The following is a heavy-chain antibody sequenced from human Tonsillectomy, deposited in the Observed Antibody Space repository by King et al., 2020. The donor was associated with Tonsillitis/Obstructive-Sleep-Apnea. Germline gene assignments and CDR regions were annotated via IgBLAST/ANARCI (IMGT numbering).Heavy chain of an antibody. CDR1: GFTFDDYA. J-gene: IGHJ3*02. V-gene: IGHV3-43*02. Sequence: VQLVESGGGVVQPGGSLRLSCAASGFTFDDYAMHWVRQAPGKGLEWVSLISGDGGSTYYADSVKGRFTISRDSSKNSLYIQINSLRTEYTALYYCSKAPYGGDAFDIWGQGTMVTVSS. CDR2: ISGDGGST. CDR3: SKAPYGGDAFDI. D-gene: IGHD4-23*01.